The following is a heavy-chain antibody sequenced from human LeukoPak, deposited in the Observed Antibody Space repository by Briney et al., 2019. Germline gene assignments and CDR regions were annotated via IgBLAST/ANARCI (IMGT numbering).Heavy chain of an antibody. V-gene: IGHV4-34*01. CDR1: GGSFSGYY. CDR2: INHSGST. CDR3: ARGPYGSGPGAFDI. J-gene: IGHJ3*02. Sequence: SETLSLTCAVYGGSFSGYYWSWIRQPPGKGLEWIGEINHSGSTNYNPSLKSRVTISVDTSKNQFSLKLSSVTAADTAVYYCARGPYGSGPGAFDIWGQGTMVTVSS. D-gene: IGHD3-10*01.